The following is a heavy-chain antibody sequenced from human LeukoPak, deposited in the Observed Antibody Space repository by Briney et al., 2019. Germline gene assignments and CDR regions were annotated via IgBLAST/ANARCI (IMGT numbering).Heavy chain of an antibody. CDR3: ARSVPEMATIHYYYYMDV. CDR1: GGTFSSYA. Sequence: ASVKVSCKASGGTFSSYAISWVRQAPGQGLEWMGGIIPIFGTANYAQKFQGRVTITTDESTSTAYMELSSLRSGDTAVYYCARSVPEMATIHYYYYMDVWGKGTTVTVSS. J-gene: IGHJ6*03. D-gene: IGHD5-24*01. CDR2: IIPIFGTA. V-gene: IGHV1-69*05.